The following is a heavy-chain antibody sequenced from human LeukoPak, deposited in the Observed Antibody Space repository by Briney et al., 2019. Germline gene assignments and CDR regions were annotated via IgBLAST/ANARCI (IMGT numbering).Heavy chain of an antibody. J-gene: IGHJ6*04. V-gene: IGHV1-18*01. CDR2: ISTYNGYA. CDR3: ARNSSDWYGYMDV. D-gene: IGHD6-19*01. CDR1: GYTFNSYG. Sequence: ASVKVSCKASGYTFNSYGISWVRQAPGQGLEWMGWISTYNGYANYAQRLQGRVTMTTETSTSTAYTELRSLRSDDTAVYYCARNSSDWYGYMDVWGKGTTVTVSS.